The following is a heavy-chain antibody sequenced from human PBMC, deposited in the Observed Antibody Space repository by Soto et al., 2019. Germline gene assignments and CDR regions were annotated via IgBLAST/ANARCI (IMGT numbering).Heavy chain of an antibody. V-gene: IGHV5-10-1*04. CDR3: ARHSIVYNSGTDY. D-gene: IGHD1-1*01. CDR1: GYSFTSFW. CDR2: IDPSDSYT. Sequence: PGESLKISCKGSGYSFTSFWISWVRQMPGKGLEWMGRIDPSDSYTNYSPSFQGQVTISGDKSISTAYLQWSSLKASDTAMYYCARHSIVYNSGTDYWGQGTLVTVSS. J-gene: IGHJ4*02.